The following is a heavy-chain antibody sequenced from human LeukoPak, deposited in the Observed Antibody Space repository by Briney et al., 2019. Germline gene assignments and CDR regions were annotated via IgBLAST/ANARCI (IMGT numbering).Heavy chain of an antibody. CDR2: ISGSGVNT. J-gene: IGHJ4*02. D-gene: IGHD6-6*01. Sequence: GGSLRLSCVGSGFTFNSHSMSWVRQAPGKRLEWVSSISGSGVNTYYADSVKGRFTIFRDNSKNTLYLQMNSLRVEDTAVYYCAKEIVPPSGYYFDYWGQGTLVTVSS. CDR3: AKEIVPPSGYYFDY. V-gene: IGHV3-23*01. CDR1: GFTFNSHS.